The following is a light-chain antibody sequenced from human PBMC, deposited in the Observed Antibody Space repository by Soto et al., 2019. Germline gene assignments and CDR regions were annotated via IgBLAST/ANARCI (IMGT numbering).Light chain of an antibody. V-gene: IGLV4-60*02. J-gene: IGLJ3*02. CDR3: ETWDSNNWV. CDR2: LEGSGNY. CDR1: SGHSSYI. Sequence: QPVLTQSSSASASLGSSVKLTCTLSSGHSSYIIAWHQQQPGKAPRYLMKLEGSGNYNKGSGVPDRFSGSSSGADRYLTISNLQFEDEADYYCETWDSNNWVFGGGTKLTFL.